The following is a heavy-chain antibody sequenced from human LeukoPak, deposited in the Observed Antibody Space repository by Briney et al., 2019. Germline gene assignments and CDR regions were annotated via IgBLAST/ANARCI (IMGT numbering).Heavy chain of an antibody. Sequence: GGSLRLSCAASGFTFSSYGMHWVRQAPGKGLEWVAVISYDGSNKYYADSVKGRFTISRDNSKNTLYLQMNSLRAEDTAVYYCAKVPGFSGRLFSWGQGTMVTVSS. CDR1: GFTFSSYG. J-gene: IGHJ3*01. D-gene: IGHD3-10*01. CDR3: AKVPGFSGRLFS. CDR2: ISYDGSNK. V-gene: IGHV3-30*18.